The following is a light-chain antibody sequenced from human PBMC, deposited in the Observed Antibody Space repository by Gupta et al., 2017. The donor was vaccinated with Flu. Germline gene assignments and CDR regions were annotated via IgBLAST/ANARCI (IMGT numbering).Light chain of an antibody. CDR3: QQRSNWQA. Sequence: IVLTQSSATLSLSPGERATLSCRASQSLSTSLAWYQQKPGQAPRLLIYDATNRATGIPDRFSGSGSGTDFTLTSSSREPEDFAVYYLQQRSNWQAFGQGTRLEIK. CDR2: DAT. J-gene: IGKJ5*01. CDR1: QSLSTS. V-gene: IGKV3-11*01.